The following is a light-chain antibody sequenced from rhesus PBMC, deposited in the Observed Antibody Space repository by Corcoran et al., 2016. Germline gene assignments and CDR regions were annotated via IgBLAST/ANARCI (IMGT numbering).Light chain of an antibody. CDR3: QQSSNLYS. CDR1: QDINSY. CDR2: KAS. V-gene: IGKV1-25*01. Sequence: DIQMTQSPSSLSASVGDRVTITCRASQDINSYLAWYQQKPGKAPNLLINKASTLQSGVPSRFSGSGSGTDFTLTISSLEPADVGVYYCQQSSNLYSFSQGTKVEIK. J-gene: IGKJ2*01.